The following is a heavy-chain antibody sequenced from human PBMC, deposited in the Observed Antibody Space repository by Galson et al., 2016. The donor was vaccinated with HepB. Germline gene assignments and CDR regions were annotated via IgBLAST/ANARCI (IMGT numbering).Heavy chain of an antibody. CDR1: GYTFTSYY. V-gene: IGHV1-46*01. CDR2: INPSESAT. J-gene: IGHJ3*02. D-gene: IGHD3-22*01. Sequence: SVKVSCKASGYTFTSYYMTWVRQVPGQGLEFMGTINPSESATTYAQNFQGRVTMTRDTSTSTVYMDLSSLRSEDTAVYYCAMHYDSRVFSDSVYAFDIWGQGTMVTVSA. CDR3: AMHYDSRVFSDSVYAFDI.